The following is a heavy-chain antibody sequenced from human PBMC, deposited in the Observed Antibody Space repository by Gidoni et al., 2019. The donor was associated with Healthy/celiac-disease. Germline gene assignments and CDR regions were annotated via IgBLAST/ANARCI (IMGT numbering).Heavy chain of an antibody. Sequence: EVQLVASGGGVVQPGRSLQLPCAASGFTYSRSWMHSVRQAPWKGLVWISRINGDGSSTSYADSVKCRFTISRDNAKNTLYLQMDSLRAEDTAVYYCARATIVGGRKGPYYFDYWGQGTLVTVSS. CDR1: GFTYSRSW. V-gene: IGHV3-74*01. CDR3: ARATIVGGRKGPYYFDY. J-gene: IGHJ4*02. CDR2: INGDGSST. D-gene: IGHD1-26*01.